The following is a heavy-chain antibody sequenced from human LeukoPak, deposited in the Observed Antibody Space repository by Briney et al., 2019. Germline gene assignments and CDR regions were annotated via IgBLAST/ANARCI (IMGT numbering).Heavy chain of an antibody. D-gene: IGHD3-22*01. CDR1: GFSMSAYW. CDR2: IKQDGSER. CDR3: ERDRGAYYHFFDY. V-gene: IGHV3-7*01. J-gene: IGHJ4*02. Sequence: GGSLRLSCAASGFSMSAYWMSWVRQAPGKGLEWVGNIKQDGSERNYVDSVKGRFTISRDNAKKSLYLQINSLRADDTAVYYCERDRGAYYHFFDYWGQGTLVTVSS.